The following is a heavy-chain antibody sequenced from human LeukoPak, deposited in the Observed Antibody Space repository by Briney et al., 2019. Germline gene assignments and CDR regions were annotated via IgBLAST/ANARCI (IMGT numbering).Heavy chain of an antibody. CDR2: ISGSGGST. CDR1: GFTFSSYA. Sequence: GGSLRLSCAASGFTFSSYAMSWVRQAPGKGLDWVSAISGSGGSTYYADSVKGRFTISRDNAKNSLYLQMNSLRAEDTAVYYCARDSEPTDYGDHPDAFDIWGQGTMVTVSS. J-gene: IGHJ3*02. D-gene: IGHD4-17*01. CDR3: ARDSEPTDYGDHPDAFDI. V-gene: IGHV3-23*01.